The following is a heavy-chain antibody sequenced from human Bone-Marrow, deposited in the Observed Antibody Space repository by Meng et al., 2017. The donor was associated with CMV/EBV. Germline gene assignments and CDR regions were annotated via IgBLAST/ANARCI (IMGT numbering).Heavy chain of an antibody. D-gene: IGHD2-2*02. CDR3: ARDLDIVVVPAAISYYYYYGMDV. J-gene: IGHJ6*02. V-gene: IGHV3-53*01. CDR2: IYSGGST. CDR1: GFTVSSNY. Sequence: GESLKISCAASGFTVSSNYMSWVRQAPGKGLEWVSVIYSGGSTYYADSVKGRFTISRDNSKNTLYLQMNSLRAEDTAVYYCARDLDIVVVPAAISYYYYYGMDVWGQGTTVTVSS.